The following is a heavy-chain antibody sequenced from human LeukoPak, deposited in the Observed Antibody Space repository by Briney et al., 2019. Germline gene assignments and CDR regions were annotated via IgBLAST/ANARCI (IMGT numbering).Heavy chain of an antibody. CDR3: ASTYYDIPVDY. J-gene: IGHJ4*02. CDR2: ISYDGSNK. CDR1: GFTFSSYA. Sequence: GGSLRLSCAASGFTFSSYAMHWVRQAPGKGLEWVAVISYDGSNKYYADSVKGRFTISRDNSKNTLYLQMNSLRAEDTAVYYCASTYYDIPVDYWGQGTLVTVSS. V-gene: IGHV3-30*04. D-gene: IGHD3-9*01.